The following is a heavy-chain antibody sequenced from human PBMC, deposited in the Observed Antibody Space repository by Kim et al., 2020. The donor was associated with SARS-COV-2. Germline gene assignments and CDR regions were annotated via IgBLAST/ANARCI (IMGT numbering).Heavy chain of an antibody. CDR3: AKVLAVVTRASADLFDY. V-gene: IGHV3-23*01. J-gene: IGHJ4*02. D-gene: IGHD2-15*01. CDR1: GFTFSSYD. CDR2: INHSGGT. Sequence: GGSLRLSCVASGFTFSSYDMTWVRQAPGKGLEWVSLINHSGGTYYADSVKGRFTISRDNVKNTVYLQINSLRAEDTAVYHCAKVLAVVTRASADLFDYWGQGTLVTVSS.